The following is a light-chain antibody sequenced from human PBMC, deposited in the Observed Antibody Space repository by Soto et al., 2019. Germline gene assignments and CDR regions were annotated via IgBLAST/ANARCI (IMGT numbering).Light chain of an antibody. CDR3: LQTYSLPVA. V-gene: IGKV1-39*01. Sequence: IQVAQSPSSLSASVGDRVTITCRASQSIGSHLNCYQQKPGTAPHLLIYGASGLQGGVPSRFSGSGSGTDSTLTISTLQPEDFADDYCLQTYSLPVAFGGGTKVEIK. J-gene: IGKJ4*01. CDR2: GAS. CDR1: QSIGSH.